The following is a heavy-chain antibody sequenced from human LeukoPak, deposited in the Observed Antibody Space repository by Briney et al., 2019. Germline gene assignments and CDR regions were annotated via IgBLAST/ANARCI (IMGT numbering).Heavy chain of an antibody. CDR2: ISAYNGHT. Sequence: GASVKVSCKASGYTLTSYGISWVRQAPGQGLEGMGWISAYNGHTNYAQKLQGRVTMTTDTSTSTAYMELRSLRSDDTAVYYCARASVRFGNIVATTYYYYGMDVWGQGTTVTVSS. J-gene: IGHJ6*02. CDR3: ARASVRFGNIVATTYYYYGMDV. CDR1: GYTLTSYG. V-gene: IGHV1-18*01. D-gene: IGHD5-12*01.